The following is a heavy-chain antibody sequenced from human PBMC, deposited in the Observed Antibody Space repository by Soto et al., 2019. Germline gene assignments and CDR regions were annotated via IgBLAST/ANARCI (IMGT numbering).Heavy chain of an antibody. Sequence: PGGSLRLSCAASGFTFSGSAMHWVRQASGKGLEWVGRIRSKANSYATAYAVSVKGKFTISRDDSRNTAYLQMNSLKTEDTAVYYCARGVYDFWSGHPKGLDYWGQGTVVTVYS. D-gene: IGHD3-3*01. CDR1: GFTFSGSA. CDR2: IRSKANSYAT. V-gene: IGHV3-73*01. J-gene: IGHJ4*02. CDR3: ARGVYDFWSGHPKGLDY.